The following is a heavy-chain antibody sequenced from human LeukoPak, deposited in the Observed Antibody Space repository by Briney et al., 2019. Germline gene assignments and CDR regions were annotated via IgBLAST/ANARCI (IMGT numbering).Heavy chain of an antibody. CDR1: GFTFSTYA. V-gene: IGHV3-23*01. CDR2: ISGSGGST. Sequence: PGGSLRLSCAASGFTFSTYAMSWVRQTPEKGLEWVSAISGSGGSTYYADSVKGRFTISRDNSKNTLYLQMNSLRAEDTAVYYCAKVAGDSSGYMRYFDYWGQGTLVTVSS. CDR3: AKVAGDSSGYMRYFDY. J-gene: IGHJ4*02. D-gene: IGHD3-22*01.